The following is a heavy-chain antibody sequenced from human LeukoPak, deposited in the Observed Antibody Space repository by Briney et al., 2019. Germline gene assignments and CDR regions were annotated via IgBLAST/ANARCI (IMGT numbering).Heavy chain of an antibody. CDR2: INHSGST. J-gene: IGHJ6*04. D-gene: IGHD3-9*01. CDR3: AIEHYDILTGYYSPDYYYGMDV. Sequence: PSETLSLTCAVYGGSFSGYYWSWIRQPPGKGLEWIGEINHSGSTNYNPSLKSRVTISVDTPKNQFSLKLSSVTAADTAVYYCAIEHYDILTGYYSPDYYYGMDVWGKGTTVTVSS. V-gene: IGHV4-34*01. CDR1: GGSFSGYY.